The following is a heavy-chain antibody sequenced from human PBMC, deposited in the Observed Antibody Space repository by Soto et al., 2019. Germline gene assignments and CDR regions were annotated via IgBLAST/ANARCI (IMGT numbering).Heavy chain of an antibody. CDR2: IKEDGSEN. CDR1: GFTFRNYF. J-gene: IGHJ3*02. D-gene: IGHD2-15*01. V-gene: IGHV3-7*01. CDR3: TRERYCSGGACPSGTAFDI. Sequence: VEVVESGGASVQPGGSLRLSCTASGFTFRNYFMTWVRQAPGKGLEWVAGIKEDGSENYYVDSVKGRFTISRDNAKGSMYLQMNSLRVEDTAAYYCTRERYCSGGACPSGTAFDIWGQGTMVIVSS.